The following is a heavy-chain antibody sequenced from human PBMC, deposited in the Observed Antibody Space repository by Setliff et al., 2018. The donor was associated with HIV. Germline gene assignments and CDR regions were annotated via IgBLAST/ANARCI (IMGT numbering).Heavy chain of an antibody. Sequence: ASVKVSCKASGYTFTGYYMHWVRQAPGQGLEWMGWINPNSGGTNYAQKFQGRVTMTRDTSICTAYMELSRLRSDDTAVYYCARGYCSGGSCYAPFDYWGQGTLVTVSS. V-gene: IGHV1-2*02. CDR2: INPNSGGT. D-gene: IGHD2-15*01. CDR3: ARGYCSGGSCYAPFDY. J-gene: IGHJ4*02. CDR1: GYTFTGYY.